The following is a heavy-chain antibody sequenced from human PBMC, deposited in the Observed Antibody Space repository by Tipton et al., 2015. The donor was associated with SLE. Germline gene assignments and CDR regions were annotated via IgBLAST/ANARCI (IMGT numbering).Heavy chain of an antibody. CDR2: VHNSGSS. J-gene: IGHJ6*02. V-gene: IGHV4-59*08. D-gene: IGHD4-17*01. CDR1: GGSISTYY. Sequence: TLSLTCTVSGGSISTYYWSWIRQPPGKGLEWIGDVHNSGSSNYNPSLKSRVTFSVDTSKNQVSLKLTSVPAADTALYYCVRYMTKVTPYNYYGLDVWGQGTTVIVSS. CDR3: VRYMTKVTPYNYYGLDV.